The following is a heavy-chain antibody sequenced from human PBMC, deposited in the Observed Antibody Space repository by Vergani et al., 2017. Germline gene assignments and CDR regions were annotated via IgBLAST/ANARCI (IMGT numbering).Heavy chain of an antibody. CDR1: GGSISSSSYY. CDR3: ARPSSWWDYYYYGMDV. V-gene: IGHV4-39*01. Sequence: QLQLQESGPGLVKPSETLSLTCTVSGGSISSSSYYWGWIRQPPGKGLEWIGSIYYSGSTYYNPSLKSRVTISVDTSKNQFSLKLSSVTAADTAVYYCARPSSWWDYYYYGMDVWGQGTTVTVSS. D-gene: IGHD6-13*01. CDR2: IYYSGST. J-gene: IGHJ6*02.